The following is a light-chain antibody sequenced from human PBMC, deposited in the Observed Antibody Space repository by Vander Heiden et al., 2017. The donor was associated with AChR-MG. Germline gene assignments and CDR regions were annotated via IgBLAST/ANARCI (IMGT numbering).Light chain of an antibody. Sequence: EIVMTQSPATLSVSPGERATLSCRASQSVTSNLAWYQQKPGQAPKLLIYGASTRASGIPARFSGSGSGTDFTLSINSLQSEDFAVYYCQQYNSWHPPYTFGQGTKLEIK. CDR2: GAS. J-gene: IGKJ2*01. CDR1: QSVTSN. V-gene: IGKV3D-15*01. CDR3: QQYNSWHPPYT.